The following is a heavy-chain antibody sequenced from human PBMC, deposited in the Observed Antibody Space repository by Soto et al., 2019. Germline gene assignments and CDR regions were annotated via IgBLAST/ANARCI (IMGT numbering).Heavy chain of an antibody. D-gene: IGHD1-26*01. Sequence: QVQLQQWGAGLLKPSETLSLTCAVYGGSFSGYYWSWIRQPPGKGLEWIGEINHSGSTNYNPSLKSQVTTSVDTSKNQFSLKLSSVTAADTAVYYCVRVGWPSGWFDPWGQGTLVTVSS. V-gene: IGHV4-34*01. CDR3: VRVGWPSGWFDP. CDR1: GGSFSGYY. J-gene: IGHJ5*02. CDR2: INHSGST.